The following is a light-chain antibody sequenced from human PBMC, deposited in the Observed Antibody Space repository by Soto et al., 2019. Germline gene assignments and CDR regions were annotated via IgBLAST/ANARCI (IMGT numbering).Light chain of an antibody. CDR1: SSDVGSNNL. Sequence: QSALTQPASVSGSPGQSITVSCSGTSSDVGSNNLVSWYQQHPGNAPKLIIYEGSKRPSGVSDRFSGSKSANTASLTISGLQAEDEADYHCYSNAVGSSSRVYGRGTKLTLL. V-gene: IGLV2-23*01. CDR3: YSNAVGSSSRV. CDR2: EGS. J-gene: IGLJ3*02.